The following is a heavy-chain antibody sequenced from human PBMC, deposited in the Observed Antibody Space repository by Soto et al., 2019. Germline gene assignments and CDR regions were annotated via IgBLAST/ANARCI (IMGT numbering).Heavy chain of an antibody. CDR3: ARDRRVSVGYYGMDV. CDR1: GRSVSSGSDY. CDR2: IYYCGST. J-gene: IGHJ6*02. D-gene: IGHD2-21*01. Sequence: QVQLQESGPGLVKPSETLSLTGTVSGRSVSSGSDYRSWIRQPPGTGLQWIGYIYYCGSTNYTPSLKSRVTIPVDTSKNQFSVKLSSVTAADTALYYCARDRRVSVGYYGMDVWGQGTMVTVSS. V-gene: IGHV4-61*01.